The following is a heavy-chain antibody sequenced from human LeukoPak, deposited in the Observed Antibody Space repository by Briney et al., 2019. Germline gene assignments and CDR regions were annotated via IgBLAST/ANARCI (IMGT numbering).Heavy chain of an antibody. CDR1: GGTFSTHP. V-gene: IGHV1-69*04. D-gene: IGHD3-10*01. Sequence: SVKVSCKASGGTFSTHPISWVRQAPGQGLEWMGRIIPILGMTNHAQKFQARVTITAEESTSTVYLDLSSLTSEDTAVYYCARVVITMVRGVHSYYFDYWGQGTLVTVSS. CDR2: IIPILGMT. CDR3: ARVVITMVRGVHSYYFDY. J-gene: IGHJ4*02.